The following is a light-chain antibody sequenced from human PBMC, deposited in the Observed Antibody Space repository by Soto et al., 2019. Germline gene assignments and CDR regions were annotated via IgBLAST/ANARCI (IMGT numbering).Light chain of an antibody. J-gene: IGKJ4*01. V-gene: IGKV3D-15*01. CDR1: QSVSDN. Sequence: EIVMTQSPATLSVSPGERATLSCRASQSVSDNLAWYKQTSGRAPRLLIYGASIRATGIPARFSGSGSGTEFTLTISSLQSEDFAVYYCQQYNNWPLTFGGGTKVDIK. CDR3: QQYNNWPLT. CDR2: GAS.